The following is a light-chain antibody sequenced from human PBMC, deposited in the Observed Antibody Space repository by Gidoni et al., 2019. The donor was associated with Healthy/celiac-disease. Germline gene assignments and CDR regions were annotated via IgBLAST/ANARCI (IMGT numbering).Light chain of an antibody. Sequence: QSVLTQPPSASGTPGQGVTISCSGSSSNIGSNTVNWYQQLPGTAPKLLIYSNNQRPSGVPDRFSGSQSGTSASLAISGLQSEDEADYYCAAWDDSLNGWVFGGGTKLTVL. CDR1: SSNIGSNT. CDR3: AAWDDSLNGWV. V-gene: IGLV1-44*01. CDR2: SNN. J-gene: IGLJ3*02.